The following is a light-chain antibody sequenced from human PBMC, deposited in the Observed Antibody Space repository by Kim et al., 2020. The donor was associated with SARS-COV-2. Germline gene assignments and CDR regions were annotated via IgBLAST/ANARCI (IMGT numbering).Light chain of an antibody. CDR3: QSADSSGTYVV. V-gene: IGLV3-25*03. CDR2: KDS. CDR1: ALPKQY. J-gene: IGLJ2*01. Sequence: SYELTQPPSVSVSPGQTARITCSGDALPKQYAYWYQQKPGQAPVLVIYKDSERPSGFPERFSGSSSGTTVTLTISGVQAEDEADYYCQSADSSGTYVVFGGGTQLTVL.